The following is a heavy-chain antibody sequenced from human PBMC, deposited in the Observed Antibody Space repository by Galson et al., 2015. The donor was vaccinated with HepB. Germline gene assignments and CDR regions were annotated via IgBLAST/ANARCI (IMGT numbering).Heavy chain of an antibody. D-gene: IGHD5-12*01. V-gene: IGHV4-59*08. J-gene: IGHJ4*02. Sequence: DTLSLSCSVSHGSINNYYWCWIRQSPGKRPEWIGYIRYTGDTTYNPSLGYRVGMSVDTSINQVSLWLTSVTAADTAVYYCARHPGRGSVGYAFDLWGQGTLVTVSA. CDR2: IRYTGDT. CDR3: ARHPGRGSVGYAFDL. CDR1: HGSINNYY.